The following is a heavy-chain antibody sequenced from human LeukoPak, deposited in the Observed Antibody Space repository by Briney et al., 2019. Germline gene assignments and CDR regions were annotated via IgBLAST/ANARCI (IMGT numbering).Heavy chain of an antibody. D-gene: IGHD3-10*01. J-gene: IGHJ5*02. Sequence: GGSLRLSCAASGFTFSSYAMHWVRQAPGKGLEYVSAISSNGGSTYYANSVKGRFTISRDNSKNTLYLQMGSLRAEDMAVYYCARGRVTMVPAGWFDPWGQGTLVTVSS. V-gene: IGHV3-64*01. CDR2: ISSNGGST. CDR1: GFTFSSYA. CDR3: ARGRVTMVPAGWFDP.